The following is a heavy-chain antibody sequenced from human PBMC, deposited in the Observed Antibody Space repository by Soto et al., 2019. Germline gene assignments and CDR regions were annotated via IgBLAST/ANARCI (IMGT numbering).Heavy chain of an antibody. D-gene: IGHD1-1*01. CDR1: GFPFRSYG. Sequence: ESGGGVVQPGRSLRLSCAASGFPFRSYGMHWVRQAPGKGLERVAVISYDGSDKYYADSVNGRFTISRDNSKDTLDLQVTSSGPADTLAYYWAQDEGGNGLTFGYWGQGTLVTVSA. V-gene: IGHV3-30*18. J-gene: IGHJ4*02. CDR2: ISYDGSDK. CDR3: AQDEGGNGLTFGY.